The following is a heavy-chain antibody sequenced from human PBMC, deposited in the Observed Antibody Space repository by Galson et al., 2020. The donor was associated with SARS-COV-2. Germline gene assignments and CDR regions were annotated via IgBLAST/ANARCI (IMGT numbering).Heavy chain of an antibody. CDR2: INPNSGGT. V-gene: IGHV1-2*02. CDR1: GYTFTDYY. D-gene: IGHD3-22*01. CDR3: ASARGPDYYASSGYLDY. J-gene: IGHJ4*02. Sequence: ASVKVSCKASGYTFTDYYMHWVRQAPGQGLEWLGWINPNSGGTHYAEKFQGRVTMTRDTSISTAYMELSRLRSDDTAVYYCASARGPDYYASSGYLDYWGQGTLVTVSS.